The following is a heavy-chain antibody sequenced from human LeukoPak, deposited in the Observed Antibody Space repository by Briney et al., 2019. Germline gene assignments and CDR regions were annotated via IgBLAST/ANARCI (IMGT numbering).Heavy chain of an antibody. J-gene: IGHJ4*02. CDR1: GFPFSGYA. CDR2: ITGSGAST. D-gene: IGHD3-10*01. CDR3: AKESRYYYGSGSFSSQFDY. V-gene: IGHV3-23*01. Sequence: GGPLRLSCVASGFPFSGYAMSWVLQALRKGLEWVSIITGSGASTYYADSVKGRFTSSRDNSKNTLYLQVNNLRAEDTAVYYCAKESRYYYGSGSFSSQFDYWGQGNLVTVSS.